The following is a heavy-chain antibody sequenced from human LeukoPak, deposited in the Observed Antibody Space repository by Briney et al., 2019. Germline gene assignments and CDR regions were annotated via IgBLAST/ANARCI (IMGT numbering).Heavy chain of an antibody. Sequence: SETLSLTCTVSGGSISSYYWSWIRQPPGKGLEWIGYIYYSGSTTYNPSLKSRVTISVDTSKNQFSLKLSSVTAADTAVYYCARGQRGYSSSWYDYWGQGTLVTVSS. J-gene: IGHJ4*02. CDR3: ARGQRGYSSSWYDY. D-gene: IGHD6-13*01. CDR2: IYYSGST. CDR1: GGSISSYY. V-gene: IGHV4-59*01.